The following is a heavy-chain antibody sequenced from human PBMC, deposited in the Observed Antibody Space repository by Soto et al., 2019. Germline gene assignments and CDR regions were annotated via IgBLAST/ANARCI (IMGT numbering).Heavy chain of an antibody. CDR1: GGTFRSYA. D-gene: IGHD2-15*01. CDR3: ARNPSLEDSGARSPPSGREV. J-gene: IGHJ6*01. CDR2: IIPIFGTA. V-gene: IGHV1-69*06. Sequence: PVKVSCKASGGTFRSYAISWVRQAPGQGLEWMGGIIPIFGTANYAQKFQGRVTITADKSTSTADMELSSLRSEDTAVHSCARNPSLEDSGARSPPSGREVWRQRTRGTVSS.